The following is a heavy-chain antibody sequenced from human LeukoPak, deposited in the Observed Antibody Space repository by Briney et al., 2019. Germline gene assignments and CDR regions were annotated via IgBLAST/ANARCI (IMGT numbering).Heavy chain of an antibody. J-gene: IGHJ4*02. Sequence: GGSLRLFCAASGFTVSTNYMSWVRQAPGKGLEWVSLIDSGGSTYYADSVKGRFTISRDNSRNRLSLQMNSLRVDDTAVYYCARGFRSVTTWGYFDYWGQGALVTVSS. CDR3: ARGFRSVTTWGYFDY. D-gene: IGHD4-17*01. V-gene: IGHV3-66*01. CDR1: GFTVSTNY. CDR2: IDSGGST.